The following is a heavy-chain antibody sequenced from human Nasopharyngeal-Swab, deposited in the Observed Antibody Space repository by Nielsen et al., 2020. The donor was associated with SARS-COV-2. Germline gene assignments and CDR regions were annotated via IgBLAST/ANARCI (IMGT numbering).Heavy chain of an antibody. CDR1: GFTFSYYS. J-gene: IGHJ4*02. V-gene: IGHV3-21*01. CDR3: GRQLRLGELSLYNEFDY. CDR2: ISGSGSYI. Sequence: GGSLRLSCAASGFTFSYYSMSWVRQAPGKGLEWVSSISGSGSYIYYADSVKGRFTISRDNAKNSLYLQMNSLRVGDTAVYYCGRQLRLGELSLYNEFDYWGQGTLVTVSS. D-gene: IGHD3-16*02.